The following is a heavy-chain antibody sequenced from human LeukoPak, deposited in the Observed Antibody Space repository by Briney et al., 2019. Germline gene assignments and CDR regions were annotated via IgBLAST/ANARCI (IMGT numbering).Heavy chain of an antibody. V-gene: IGHV4-39*01. CDR1: GGSISGSNNY. J-gene: IGHJ4*02. CDR3: ARHGGRRFLEWLLYKGSFDY. Sequence: SETLSLTCTVSGGSISGSNNYWGWIRQSPGKWLEWIGSIYYSGSTYYNPSLKSRVTISVDTSKNQFSLKLSSVTAADTAVYYCARHGGRRFLEWLLYKGSFDYWGQGTLVTVSS. D-gene: IGHD3-3*01. CDR2: IYYSGST.